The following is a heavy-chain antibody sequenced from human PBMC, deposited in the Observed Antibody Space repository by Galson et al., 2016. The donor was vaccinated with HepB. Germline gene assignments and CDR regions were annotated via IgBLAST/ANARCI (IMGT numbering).Heavy chain of an antibody. V-gene: IGHV4-31*03. D-gene: IGHD5-18*01. CDR2: IIYSGNT. CDR1: GDSINNGAFS. CDR3: ARERISYGSIGLDY. Sequence: LSLTCSVSGDSINNGAFSWSWIRQDPGKALEWIGHIIYSGNTYYNPSLESRVKMSIDTSKNQFYLKLTSVTAADAAVYYCARERISYGSIGLDYWGQGILVTVSS. J-gene: IGHJ4*02.